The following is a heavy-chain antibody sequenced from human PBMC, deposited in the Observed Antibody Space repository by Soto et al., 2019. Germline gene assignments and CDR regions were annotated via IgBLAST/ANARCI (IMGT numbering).Heavy chain of an antibody. J-gene: IGHJ4*02. Sequence: GGSRRRSCAAARCSFSSYETNWVRHDPGKGLEWVSYISSSVSSIYYADSVRGRFTFSRDNAKNSLYLQMNSLRAEDTAVYYCARAHFGPDYYVDYWGQGTRVTVSS. CDR1: RCSFSSYE. V-gene: IGHV3-48*03. D-gene: IGHD3-10*01. CDR2: ISSSVSSI. CDR3: ARAHFGPDYYVDY.